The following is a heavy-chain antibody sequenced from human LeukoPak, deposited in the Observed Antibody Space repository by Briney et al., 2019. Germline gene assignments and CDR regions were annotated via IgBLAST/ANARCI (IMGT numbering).Heavy chain of an antibody. Sequence: ASVKVSCKASGYTFTGYYMHWVRQAPGQGLEWMGWINPNSGGTNYAQKFQGRVTMTRDTSISTAYMELSRLRSDDTAVYYCAREDRSSTSCYLVSGYFDYWGQGTLVTVSS. CDR2: INPNSGGT. J-gene: IGHJ4*02. CDR3: AREDRSSTSCYLVSGYFDY. CDR1: GYTFTGYY. D-gene: IGHD2-2*01. V-gene: IGHV1-2*02.